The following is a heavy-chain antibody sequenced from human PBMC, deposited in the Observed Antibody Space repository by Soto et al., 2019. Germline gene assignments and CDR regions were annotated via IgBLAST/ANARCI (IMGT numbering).Heavy chain of an antibody. Sequence: EVQLLESGGGLVQPGGSLRLSCVSSGFPFSDYGMGWVRQTPGEGLEWVSSINGGGGATYYADSARGRFAGSRDNSKSTLFLQMNSLRVEDTAIYYCAKLGRNGYDWGQGTLVTVSS. D-gene: IGHD3-3*01. CDR2: INGGGGAT. CDR3: AKLGRNGYD. J-gene: IGHJ4*02. V-gene: IGHV3-23*01. CDR1: GFPFSDYG.